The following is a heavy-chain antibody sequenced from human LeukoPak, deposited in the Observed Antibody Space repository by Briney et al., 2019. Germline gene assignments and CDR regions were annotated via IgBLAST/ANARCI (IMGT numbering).Heavy chain of an antibody. V-gene: IGHV1-8*01. Sequence: HGASVKVSCKASGYTFTSSDINWVRQATGQGLEWMGWMIPNNGNTDYAQKFQGRVTMTRNTSISTAYMELSSLRSEDTAVYYCARGQKDNGVSSSWYYFGMDVWGQGTTVTVSS. CDR3: ARGQKDNGVSSSWYYFGMDV. CDR1: GYTFTSSD. D-gene: IGHD6-13*01. CDR2: MIPNNGNT. J-gene: IGHJ6*02.